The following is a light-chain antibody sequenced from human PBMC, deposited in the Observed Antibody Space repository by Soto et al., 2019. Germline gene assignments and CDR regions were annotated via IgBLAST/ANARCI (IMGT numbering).Light chain of an antibody. CDR3: QQYNTWPRT. Sequence: EIVMTQSPATLSVSPGERATLSCRASQSVSNNLAWYQQKPGQAPRLLIYGASTRATGIPSRFSGSGSGTEFTLTVSRLQSEDVAVYHCQQYNTWPRTFGQGTKVEIK. CDR2: GAS. J-gene: IGKJ1*01. CDR1: QSVSNN. V-gene: IGKV3-15*01.